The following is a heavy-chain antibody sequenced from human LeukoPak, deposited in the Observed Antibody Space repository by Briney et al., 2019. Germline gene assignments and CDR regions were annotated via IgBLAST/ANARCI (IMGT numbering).Heavy chain of an antibody. CDR1: GFTFSNYW. D-gene: IGHD4-23*01. CDR3: AKMGSTVGPL. V-gene: IGHV3-74*01. CDR2: INTDSSGT. Sequence: GGSLRLSCTTSGFTFSNYWMHWVRQAPGKGLMWVSRINTDSSGTADADSVKDRFTISRDNSKNTLYLQMNSLRAEDTAVYYCAKMGSTVGPLWGQGTLVTVSS. J-gene: IGHJ4*02.